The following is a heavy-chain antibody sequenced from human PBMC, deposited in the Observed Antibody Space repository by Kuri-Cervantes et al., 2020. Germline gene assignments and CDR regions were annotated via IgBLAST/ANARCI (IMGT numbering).Heavy chain of an antibody. CDR2: IYHSGST. J-gene: IGHJ5*02. V-gene: IGHV4-30-2*01. CDR1: GGSISSSSYY. Sequence: SETLSLTCTVSGGSISSSSYYWGWIRQPPGKGLEWIGYIYHSGSTYYNPSLKSRVTISVDRSKNQFSLKLSSVTAADTAVYYCARADYDILTGYLNWFDPWGQGTLVTVSS. D-gene: IGHD3-9*01. CDR3: ARADYDILTGYLNWFDP.